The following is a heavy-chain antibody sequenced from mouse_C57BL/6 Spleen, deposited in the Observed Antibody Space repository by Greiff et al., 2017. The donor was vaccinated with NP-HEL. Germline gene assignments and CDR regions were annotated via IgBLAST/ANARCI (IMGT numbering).Heavy chain of an antibody. J-gene: IGHJ1*03. D-gene: IGHD2-5*01. V-gene: IGHV1-39*01. CDR1: GYSFTDYN. CDR3: AKDYSKGWYFDV. CDR2: INPNYGTT. Sequence: VQLQQSVPELVKPGASVKISCKASGYSFTDYNMNWVKQSNGKSLEWIGVINPNYGTTSYNLKFKGKATLTVDQSSSTAYMQLNSLTSEDSAVYYGAKDYSKGWYFDVWGTGTTVTVSS.